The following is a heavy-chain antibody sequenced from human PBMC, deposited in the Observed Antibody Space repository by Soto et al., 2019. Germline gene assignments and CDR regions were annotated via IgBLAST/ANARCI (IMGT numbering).Heavy chain of an antibody. CDR2: IYHSGST. J-gene: IGHJ3*02. D-gene: IGHD2-8*01. Sequence: QLQLQESGSGLVKPSQTLSLTCAVSGGSISSGGYSWSWIRQPPGKGLEWIGYIYHSGSTYYNPSLKRRVTISVDRSKNQFSLKLISVTAADTAVYYCASSRYCTNGVCSSGAFDIWGQGTMVTVSA. CDR1: GGSISSGGYS. CDR3: ASSRYCTNGVCSSGAFDI. V-gene: IGHV4-30-2*01.